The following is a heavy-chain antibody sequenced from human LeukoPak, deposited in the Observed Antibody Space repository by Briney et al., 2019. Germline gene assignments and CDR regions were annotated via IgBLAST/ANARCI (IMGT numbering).Heavy chain of an antibody. CDR3: ARVALAGSRIRLLDN. CDR1: GYTFTGYY. D-gene: IGHD5-18*01. J-gene: IGHJ4*02. Sequence: AASVKVSCKASGYTFTGYYMHWVRQAPGQGLEWMGWINPNSGGTNYAQKFQGRVTMTRDTSISTAYMELTSLTSDDTAMYFCARVALAGSRIRLLDNWGQGTLVTVSS. CDR2: INPNSGGT. V-gene: IGHV1-2*02.